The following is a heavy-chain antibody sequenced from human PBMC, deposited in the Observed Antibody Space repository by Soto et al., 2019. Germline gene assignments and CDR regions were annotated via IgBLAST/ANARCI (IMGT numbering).Heavy chain of an antibody. Sequence: PPEPLSLPCAVYGGSFSGHSWTWIRQSPGKGLEWSGDINHSGRVNYSPSLNSRVTISLDTSKNQFSLTLSAGTAADTAMYYCSTRAYDTNGYYRFDPWGQGTLVTVAS. CDR2: INHSGRV. J-gene: IGHJ5*01. CDR3: STRAYDTNGYYRFDP. V-gene: IGHV4-34*01. D-gene: IGHD3-22*01. CDR1: GGSFSGHS.